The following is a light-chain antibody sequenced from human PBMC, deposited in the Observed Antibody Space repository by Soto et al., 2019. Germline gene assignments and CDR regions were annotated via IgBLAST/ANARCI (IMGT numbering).Light chain of an antibody. CDR3: FSYEGDSVYV. V-gene: IGLV2-23*02. J-gene: IGLJ1*01. CDR1: NSDVGSYNL. CDR2: EVT. Sequence: QSVLAQPASVSGSPRQSITISCTGTNSDVGSYNLVSWFQQHPGKAPKLVIYEVTKRPSGVSDRFSGSKSGNTASLTISGLQAEDEADYYCFSYEGDSVYVFGTGTKVTVL.